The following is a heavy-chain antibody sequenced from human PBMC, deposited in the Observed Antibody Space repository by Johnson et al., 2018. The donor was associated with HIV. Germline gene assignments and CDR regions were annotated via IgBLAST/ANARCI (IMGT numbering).Heavy chain of an antibody. V-gene: IGHV3-74*01. J-gene: IGHJ3*01. CDR1: GFTFSSHW. CDR3: ARDFVSFGECTAFDV. CDR2: ISNDGSST. D-gene: IGHD3-10*01. Sequence: VQLVESGGGLVQPGGSRRLSCAASGFTFSSHWMHWVRQAPGKGLVWVSRISNDGSSTNYADSVKGRFTISRDNAENTLYLQMNSLRVEDTAVYYCARDFVSFGECTAFDVWGQGTMVTVSS.